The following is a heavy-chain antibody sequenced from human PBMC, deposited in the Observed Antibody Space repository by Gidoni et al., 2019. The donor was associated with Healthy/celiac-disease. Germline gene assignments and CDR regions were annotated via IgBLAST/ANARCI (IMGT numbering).Heavy chain of an antibody. Sequence: EVQLVESGGGLVQPGRSLRLSCTASVFTFGDSAMSWVRQAPGKGLEWVGFIRSKAYGGTTEYAASVKGRFTISRDDSKSIAYLQMNSLKTEDTAVYYCTSGYDFWSGPKDNFDYWGQGTLVTVSS. D-gene: IGHD3-3*01. CDR2: IRSKAYGGTT. CDR1: VFTFGDSA. V-gene: IGHV3-49*04. J-gene: IGHJ4*02. CDR3: TSGYDFWSGPKDNFDY.